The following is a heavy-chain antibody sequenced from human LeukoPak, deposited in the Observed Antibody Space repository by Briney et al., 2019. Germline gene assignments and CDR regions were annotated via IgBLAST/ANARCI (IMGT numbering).Heavy chain of an antibody. D-gene: IGHD2-21*02. CDR1: GYSFTGYY. V-gene: IGHV1-2*02. J-gene: IGHJ4*02. CDR3: ARDVVVAGIDY. Sequence: ASVKVSFKASGYSFTGYYIHWVRQAPGQGLEWMGWINPNSGDANYAQKSQGRVTMTADTSISTAYMELDSLTSDDTAVYYCARDVVVAGIDYWGQGTLVTVSS. CDR2: INPNSGDA.